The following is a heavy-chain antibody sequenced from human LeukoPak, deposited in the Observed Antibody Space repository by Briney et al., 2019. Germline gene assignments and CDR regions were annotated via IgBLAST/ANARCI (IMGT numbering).Heavy chain of an antibody. V-gene: IGHV3-7*01. CDR1: GFTFSDYW. J-gene: IGHJ6*02. CDR3: VRAHLVRGVIRNYYYGMDV. D-gene: IGHD3-10*01. CDR2: INQDGIEK. Sequence: LSGGSLRLSCAASGFTFSDYWMSWVRQAPGKGLEWVANINQDGIEKYYVDSVKGRVITSRDNAKNSLYLQMNSLRAEDTAVYYCVRAHLVRGVIRNYYYGMDVWGQGTTVTVSS.